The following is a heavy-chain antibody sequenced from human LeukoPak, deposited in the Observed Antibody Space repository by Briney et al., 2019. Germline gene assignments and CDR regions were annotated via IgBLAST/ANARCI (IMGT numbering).Heavy chain of an antibody. CDR1: GFTFSDYI. J-gene: IGHJ3*02. V-gene: IGHV3-72*01. CDR3: SRDGGEGGNSAFDI. D-gene: IGHD3-16*01. Sequence: GGSLRLSCAASGFTFSDYILDWVRQAPGKGLEWVGRIRRGANSYTTEYAASVKGRFTISRDDSKNSLYLHMNSLKAEDTAVYHCSRDGGEGGNSAFDIWGQGTMVTVSS. CDR2: IRRGANSYTT.